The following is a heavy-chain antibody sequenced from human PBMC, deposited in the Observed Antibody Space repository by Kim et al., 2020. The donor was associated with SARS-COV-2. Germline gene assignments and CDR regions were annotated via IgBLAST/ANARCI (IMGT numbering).Heavy chain of an antibody. J-gene: IGHJ4*02. CDR3: ARDAYGMATTDFDY. D-gene: IGHD5-12*01. Sequence: AQKFQGRVTITADESTSTAYMELSSLRSEDTAVYYCARDAYGMATTDFDYWGQGTLVTVSS. V-gene: IGHV1-69*01.